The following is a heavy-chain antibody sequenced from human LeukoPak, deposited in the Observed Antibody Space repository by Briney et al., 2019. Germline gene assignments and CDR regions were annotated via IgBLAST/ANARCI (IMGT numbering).Heavy chain of an antibody. D-gene: IGHD3-10*01. CDR1: GFTFRNYA. CDR3: ARDYYDSGSYGWFDP. V-gene: IGHV3-30-3*01. CDR2: ISYDGSNE. Sequence: GGSLRLSCAASGFTFRNYAMHCVRQSPGKGLEWVAVISYDGSNEYYADSVKGRFTISRDNSKNTLSLQMRSLRAEDTAVYYCARDYYDSGSYGWFDPWGQGTLVTVSS. J-gene: IGHJ5*02.